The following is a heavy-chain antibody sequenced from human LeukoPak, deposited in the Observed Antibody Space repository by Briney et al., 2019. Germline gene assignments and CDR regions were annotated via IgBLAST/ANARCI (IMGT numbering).Heavy chain of an antibody. D-gene: IGHD2-21*01. CDR2: INHSGST. J-gene: IGHJ4*02. Sequence: KPSETLSLTCAVYGGSFSGYYWSWIRQPPGKGLEWIGEINHSGSTNYNPSLKSRVTISVDTSKNQFSLKLSSVAAADTAVYYCAREWVVIGYFDYWGQGTLDTVSS. CDR1: GGSFSGYY. CDR3: AREWVVIGYFDY. V-gene: IGHV4-34*01.